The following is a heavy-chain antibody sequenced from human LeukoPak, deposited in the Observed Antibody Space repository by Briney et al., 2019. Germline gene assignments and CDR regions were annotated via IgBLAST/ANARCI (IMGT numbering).Heavy chain of an antibody. D-gene: IGHD6-13*01. CDR3: AGWPSSSWYKVAAFGI. V-gene: IGHV3-53*01. CDR1: GFTVSSNY. J-gene: IGHJ3*02. CDR2: IYSGGTT. Sequence: GGSLRLSCEASGFTVSSNYMSWVRQAPGKGLEWVSVIYSGGTTYYADSVKDRFTISRDNSKNTLYLQMNSLRAEDTAVYYCAGWPSSSWYKVAAFGIWGQGTMVTVSS.